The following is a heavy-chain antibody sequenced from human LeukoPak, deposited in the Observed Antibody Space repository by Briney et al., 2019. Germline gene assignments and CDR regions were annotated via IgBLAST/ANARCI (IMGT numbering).Heavy chain of an antibody. CDR1: GGSISSRSYY. D-gene: IGHD6-13*01. CDR3: ASFIAAAGTYLDY. CDR2: IYYSGST. Sequence: PSETLSLTCTVSGGSISSRSYYWGWIRQPPGKGLEWIGSIYYSGSTYYNPSLKSRVTISVDTSKNQFSLKLSSVTAADTAVYYCASFIAAAGTYLDYWGQGTLVTVST. J-gene: IGHJ4*02. V-gene: IGHV4-39*01.